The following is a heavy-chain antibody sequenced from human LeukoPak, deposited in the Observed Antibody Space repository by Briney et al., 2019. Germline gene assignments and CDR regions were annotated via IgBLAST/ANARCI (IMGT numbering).Heavy chain of an antibody. V-gene: IGHV4-4*07. CDR2: IYTNGAT. Sequence: PSETLSLTCTVSGTSRSLFHWTWFRQPAGKRPEWIALIYTNGATTLNPSLKSRVAMSVDLAKNQLFLKLASVTAADTAMYYCARKDGDYWGQGTLVIVSS. J-gene: IGHJ4*02. CDR3: ARKDGDY. CDR1: GTSRSLFH.